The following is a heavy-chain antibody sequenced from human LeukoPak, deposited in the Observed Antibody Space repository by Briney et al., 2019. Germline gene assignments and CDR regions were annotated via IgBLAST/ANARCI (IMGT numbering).Heavy chain of an antibody. CDR1: GGSLSGYY. CDR2: INHSGGT. J-gene: IGHJ4*02. Sequence: SETLSLTCAVYGGSLSGYYWSWIRQPPGKGLEWIGEINHSGGTNYNPSLKSRVTISVDTSKNQFSLKLSSVTAADTAVYYCAGAFYGDRVYWGQGTLVTVSS. CDR3: AGAFYGDRVY. D-gene: IGHD4-17*01. V-gene: IGHV4-34*01.